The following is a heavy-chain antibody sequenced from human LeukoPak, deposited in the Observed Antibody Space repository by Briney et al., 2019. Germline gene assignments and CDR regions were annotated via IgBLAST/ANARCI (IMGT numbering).Heavy chain of an antibody. J-gene: IGHJ4*02. D-gene: IGHD1-1*01. V-gene: IGHV4-59*01. Sequence: SETLSLTCTVSGGSISSYYWSWIRQPPGKGLEWIGYIYYSGSTNYNPSLKSRVTISVDTSKNQFSLKLSSVTAADTAVYYCARGLRTRYFDYWGQGTLVTVSS. CDR3: ARGLRTRYFDY. CDR2: IYYSGST. CDR1: GGSISSYY.